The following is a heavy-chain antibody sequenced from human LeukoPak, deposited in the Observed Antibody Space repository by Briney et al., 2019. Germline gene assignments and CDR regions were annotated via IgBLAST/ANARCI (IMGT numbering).Heavy chain of an antibody. CDR1: GYTFTSYG. J-gene: IGHJ6*02. CDR2: ISAYNGNT. Sequence: WASVKVSCKASGYTFTSYGISWMRQAPGQGLEWMGWISAYNGNTNYAQKLQGRITMTTDTSTSTAYMELRSLRSDDTAVYYCARVHITMVRGVDYGMDVWGQGTTVTVSS. D-gene: IGHD3-10*01. V-gene: IGHV1-18*01. CDR3: ARVHITMVRGVDYGMDV.